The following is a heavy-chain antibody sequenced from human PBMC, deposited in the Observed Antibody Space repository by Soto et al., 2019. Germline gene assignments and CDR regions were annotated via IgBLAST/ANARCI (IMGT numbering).Heavy chain of an antibody. V-gene: IGHV3-53*01. CDR2: IYSGGST. D-gene: IGHD3-22*01. J-gene: IGHJ3*02. Sequence: GGSLRLSCAASGFTFSNYMSWVRQAPGKGLEWVSVIYSGGSTYYADSVKGRFTISRDNSKNTLYLQMNSLRAEDTAVYYCARDTRDDSSGYYPHDAFDIWGQGTMVTVSS. CDR3: ARDTRDDSSGYYPHDAFDI. CDR1: GFTFSNY.